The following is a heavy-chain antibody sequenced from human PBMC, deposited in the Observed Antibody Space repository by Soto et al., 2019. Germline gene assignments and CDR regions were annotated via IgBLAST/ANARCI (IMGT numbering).Heavy chain of an antibody. CDR3: ARTDRDSYGLDV. CDR1: GFTFRNYD. CDR2: ISAAGDP. J-gene: IGHJ6*02. Sequence: EVQLVESGGGLVQPGGSLRLSCEASGFTFRNYDMHWVRQGTGKGLEWVSGISAAGDPDYADSVEGGFNISRENAQNSFVLQMNSLRVGYTAVYYCARTDRDSYGLDVWGQGTTVIVSS. V-gene: IGHV3-13*05.